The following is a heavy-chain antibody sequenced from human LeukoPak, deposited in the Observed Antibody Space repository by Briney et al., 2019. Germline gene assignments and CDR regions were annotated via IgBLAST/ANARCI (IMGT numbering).Heavy chain of an antibody. D-gene: IGHD3-22*01. CDR2: IYPVDSDS. Sequence: GESLKISCKGSGYSFTNYWIGWVRQMPGKGLGWMGIIYPVDSDSRYSPSFQGQVSISADKSITTACLQWSSLKASDAAMYYCASARAVYDTSGDYAYYFDYWGQGTLVTVSS. CDR1: GYSFTNYW. J-gene: IGHJ4*02. V-gene: IGHV5-51*01. CDR3: ASARAVYDTSGDYAYYFDY.